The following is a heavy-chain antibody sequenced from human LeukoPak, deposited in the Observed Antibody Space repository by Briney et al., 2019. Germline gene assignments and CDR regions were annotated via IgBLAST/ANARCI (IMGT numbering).Heavy chain of an antibody. CDR1: GFTVSSNY. D-gene: IGHD2-8*02. V-gene: IGHV3-53*01. CDR3: ANPHSGYYYGMDV. Sequence: GGSLRLSCAASGFTVSSNYMSWVRQAPGKGLEWVSVIYSGGSTYYADSVKGRFTISRDNSKNTLHLQMNSLRAEDTAVYYCANPHSGYYYGMDVWGQGTTVTVSS. J-gene: IGHJ6*02. CDR2: IYSGGST.